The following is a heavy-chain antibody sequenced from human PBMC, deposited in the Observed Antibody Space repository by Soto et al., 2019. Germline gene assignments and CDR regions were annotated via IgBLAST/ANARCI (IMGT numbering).Heavy chain of an antibody. CDR3: ARARGYWSSTSCPQPARFDP. CDR2: MTASNCNT. V-gene: IGHV1-18*01. J-gene: IGHJ5*02. Sequence: ASVKVSCKASGYTFTSYGIRLVRQSSGYGLQWMGWMTASNCNTNYAHKLPVRVTMTKDTSTSTADMELRSLRSDDTGVYYCARARGYWSSTSCPQPARFDPSGQGTFVTVSS. D-gene: IGHD2-2*01. CDR1: GYTFTSYG.